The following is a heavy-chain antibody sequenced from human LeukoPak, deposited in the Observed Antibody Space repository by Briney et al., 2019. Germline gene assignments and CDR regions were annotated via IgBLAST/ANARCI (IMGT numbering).Heavy chain of an antibody. CDR2: ISIGSGFI. CDR1: GLLFSSYT. J-gene: IGHJ4*02. D-gene: IGHD3-16*01. V-gene: IGHV3-21*06. Sequence: GGSLRLSCAASGLLFSSYTMNWVRQAPGKGLEWVSSISIGSGFINYADSVKGRFTISRDNAKNSLYLQMNSLRAEDTAVYFCACNPRGTSPPNYFDYWGQGTLVTVSS. CDR3: ACNPRGTSPPNYFDY.